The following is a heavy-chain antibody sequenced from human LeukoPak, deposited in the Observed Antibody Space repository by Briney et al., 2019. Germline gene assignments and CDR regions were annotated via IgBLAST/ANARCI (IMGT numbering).Heavy chain of an antibody. CDR3: ARVPRIEAGATGDWFDP. J-gene: IGHJ5*02. Sequence: SETLSLTCTVSGGSISSYYWSWIRQPPGKGLEWIGYIYYSGSTNYNPSLKSRVTISVDTSKNQFFLNLRSVTAADTAVYYCARVPRIEAGATGDWFDPWGQGTVVTVSS. CDR1: GGSISSYY. CDR2: IYYSGST. V-gene: IGHV4-59*01. D-gene: IGHD6-13*01.